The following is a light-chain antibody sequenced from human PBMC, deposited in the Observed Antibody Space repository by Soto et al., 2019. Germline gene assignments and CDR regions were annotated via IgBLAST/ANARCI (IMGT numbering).Light chain of an antibody. CDR3: QQFNNWPPPLT. CDR1: QSVSSN. Sequence: EIVMTQSPATLSVSPGERATLSCRASQSVSSNLAWYQQKPGQAPRLLVYGASTRATGNPARFSGRGSGTEFTLTISCLQSDDFEVYYCQQFNNWPPPLTFGGGTKVEIK. V-gene: IGKV3-15*01. CDR2: GAS. J-gene: IGKJ4*01.